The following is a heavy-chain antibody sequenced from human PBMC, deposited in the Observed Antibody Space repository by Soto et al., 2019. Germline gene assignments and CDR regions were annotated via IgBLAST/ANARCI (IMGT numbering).Heavy chain of an antibody. CDR3: AHSHFEILTGPFGS. V-gene: IGHV2-5*01. Sequence: QITLKESGPSLVKPTQTLTLTCTFSGFSLTNTGVTVGWIRQPPGKALAWLALVYWHDDKRYNPSLRNRLTIAKDTSKNRVVRTLANVGPVDTATYYCAHSHFEILTGPFGSWGRGTLGTVSS. CDR2: VYWHDDK. J-gene: IGHJ5*01. D-gene: IGHD3-9*01. CDR1: GFSLTNTGVT.